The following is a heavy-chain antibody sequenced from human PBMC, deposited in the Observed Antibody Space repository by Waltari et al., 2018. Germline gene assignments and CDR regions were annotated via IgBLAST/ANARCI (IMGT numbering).Heavy chain of an antibody. CDR2: IYTSGST. CDR1: GGSISSGSYY. V-gene: IGHV4-61*02. J-gene: IGHJ5*02. CDR3: ARDSPLKLTNWFDP. Sequence: QVQLQESGPGLVKPSQTLSLTCTVSGGSISSGSYYWSWIRQPAGKGLEWIGRIYTSGSTNYNPSLKSRVTISVDTSKNQFSLKLSSVTAADTAVYYCARDSPLKLTNWFDPWGQGTLVTVSS.